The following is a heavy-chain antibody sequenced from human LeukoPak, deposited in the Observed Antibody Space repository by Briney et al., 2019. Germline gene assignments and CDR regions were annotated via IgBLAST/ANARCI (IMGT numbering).Heavy chain of an antibody. CDR1: GFTFSDYY. CDR2: IKQDGSEK. J-gene: IGHJ4*02. CDR3: ARDVIVF. Sequence: GGSLRLSCAASGFTFSDYYMSWIRQAPGKGLEWVANIKQDGSEKNYVDSVKGRFTISRDNAKNSLYLQMNSLRAEDTAVYYCARDVIVFWGQGTLVTVSS. V-gene: IGHV3-7*01. D-gene: IGHD2-15*01.